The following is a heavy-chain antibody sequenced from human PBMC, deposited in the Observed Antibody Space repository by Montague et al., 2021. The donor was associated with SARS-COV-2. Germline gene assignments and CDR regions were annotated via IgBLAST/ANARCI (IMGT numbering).Heavy chain of an antibody. V-gene: IGHV3-74*01. J-gene: IGHJ6*02. CDR1: GFTFNSYW. CDR2: INSDGTTT. D-gene: IGHD1-14*01. CDR3: ARGGPLSYYYYGMDV. Sequence: SLRLSCGASGFTFNSYWMPSVRQAPGKGLVWVSRINSDGTTTTYXDSXKGRFTTSRDNAKDTLYLQMNSLRAEDTALYFCARGGPLSYYYYGMDVWGQGTTVTVSS.